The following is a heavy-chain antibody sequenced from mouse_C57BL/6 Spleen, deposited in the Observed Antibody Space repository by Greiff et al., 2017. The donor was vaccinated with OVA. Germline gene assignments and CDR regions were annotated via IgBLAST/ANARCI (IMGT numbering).Heavy chain of an antibody. V-gene: IGHV1-74*01. Sequence: VQLQQPGAELVKPGASVKVSCKASGYTFTSYWMHWVKQRPGQGLEWIGRIHPSDSDTNYNQKFKGKATLTVDKSSSTAYMQLSSLTSEDAAVSYYASYGNLYYAMDYWGQGTTLTVSS. CDR3: ASYGNLYYAMDY. D-gene: IGHD2-1*01. J-gene: IGHJ4*01. CDR2: IHPSDSDT. CDR1: GYTFTSYW.